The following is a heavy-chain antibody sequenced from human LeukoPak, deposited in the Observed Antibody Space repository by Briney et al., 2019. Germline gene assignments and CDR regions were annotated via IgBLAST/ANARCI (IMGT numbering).Heavy chain of an antibody. CDR1: GFSFSRRG. CDR2: ISPGSGII. J-gene: IGHJ4*02. V-gene: IGHV3-21*01. D-gene: IGHD3-10*02. Sequence: GGSLRLSCVTSGFSFSRRGMNWVRHPPGKGLEWVSYISPGSGIIYYADSVRGRFVISRDDAKSSLYLQMSSLRAEDTAVYYCARDYVTMAPDYGGLGTLVTVSS. CDR3: ARDYVTMAPDY.